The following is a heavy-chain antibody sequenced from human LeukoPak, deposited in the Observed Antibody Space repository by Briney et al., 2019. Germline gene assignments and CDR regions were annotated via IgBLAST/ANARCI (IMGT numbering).Heavy chain of an antibody. CDR2: ISGSGGST. CDR3: ARAYYYGSGSKRLKTAEYFQH. V-gene: IGHV3-23*01. Sequence: PGGSLRLSCAASGFTFSSYAMSWVRQAPGKGLEWVSAISGSGGSTYYADSVKGRFTISRDNSKNTLYLQMNSLRAEDTAVYYCARAYYYGSGSKRLKTAEYFQHWGQGTLVTVSS. CDR1: GFTFSSYA. J-gene: IGHJ1*01. D-gene: IGHD3-10*01.